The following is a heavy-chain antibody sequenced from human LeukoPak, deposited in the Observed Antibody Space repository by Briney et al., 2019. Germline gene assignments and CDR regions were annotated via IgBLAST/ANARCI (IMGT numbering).Heavy chain of an antibody. CDR3: ASERYDFWSGYYTPLSHFDY. CDR1: GGSISSSSYY. Sequence: SETLSLTCTVSGGSISSSSYYWGWIRQPPGKGLEWIGSIYYSGSTYYNPSLKSQVTISVDTSKNQFSLKLSSVTAADTAVYYRASERYDFWSGYYTPLSHFDYWGQGTLVTVSS. V-gene: IGHV4-39*07. CDR2: IYYSGST. D-gene: IGHD3-3*01. J-gene: IGHJ4*02.